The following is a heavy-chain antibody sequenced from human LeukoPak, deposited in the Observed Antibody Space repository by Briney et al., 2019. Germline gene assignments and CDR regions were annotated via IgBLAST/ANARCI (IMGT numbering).Heavy chain of an antibody. Sequence: GGSLRLSCAASGFTFSTYAMSWVRQAPGKGLEWVSAISGDGDTTYYADSVKGRFTISRDNSKNTLYLQMNSLRAEDTAVYYCATDRADFWSGYFIEGEDHWGQGTLVTVSS. D-gene: IGHD3-3*01. CDR2: ISGDGDTT. J-gene: IGHJ4*02. CDR1: GFTFSTYA. V-gene: IGHV3-23*01. CDR3: ATDRADFWSGYFIEGEDH.